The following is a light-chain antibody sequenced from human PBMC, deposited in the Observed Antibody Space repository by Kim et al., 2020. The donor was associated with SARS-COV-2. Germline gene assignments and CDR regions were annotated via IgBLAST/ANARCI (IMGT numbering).Light chain of an antibody. CDR1: SSDDVSYNL. J-gene: IGLJ2*01. V-gene: IGLV2-23*01. CDR3: CSYILTNTLV. CDR2: EGS. Sequence: GQSITISCTGASSDDVSYNLVSWYQPHPGKAPQLLIYEGSKRPSGVSIRFSGSKSGNTASLTISGLQAEDEADYYCCSYILTNTLVFGGGTQLTVL.